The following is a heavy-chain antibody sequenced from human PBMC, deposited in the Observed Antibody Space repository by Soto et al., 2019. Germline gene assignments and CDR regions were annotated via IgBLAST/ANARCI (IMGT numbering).Heavy chain of an antibody. J-gene: IGHJ6*02. CDR1: GGSFSGYY. Sequence: SETLSLTCAVYGGSFSGYYWSWIRQPPGKGLEWIGEINHSGSTNYNPSLKSRVTISVDTSKNQFSLKLSSVTAADTAVYYCARGLGVSSSWYLYYYGMDVWGQGTTVTVSS. CDR3: ARGLGVSSSWYLYYYGMDV. CDR2: INHSGST. D-gene: IGHD6-13*01. V-gene: IGHV4-34*01.